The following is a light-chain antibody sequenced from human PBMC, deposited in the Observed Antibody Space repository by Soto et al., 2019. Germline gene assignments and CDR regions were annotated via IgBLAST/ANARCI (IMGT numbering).Light chain of an antibody. J-gene: IGKJ1*01. CDR2: AAS. Sequence: DIQMTQSPSSLSASLGDRVTITCRASQGINNYLACYQQKPGKGPVLLVYAASTLQSGVPFRFSGSGSGTDFTLTISSLQPEDVAAYYCHNYNSAPWTFGQGTKVEIK. V-gene: IGKV1-27*01. CDR3: HNYNSAPWT. CDR1: QGINNY.